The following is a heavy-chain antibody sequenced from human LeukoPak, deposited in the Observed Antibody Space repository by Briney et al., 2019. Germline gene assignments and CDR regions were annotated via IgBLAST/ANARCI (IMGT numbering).Heavy chain of an antibody. J-gene: IGHJ3*02. CDR2: IYYSGST. Sequence: PSETLSLTCTVSGGSISSSNYYWGWIRQPPGKGLEWIGSIYYSGSTYYNPSLKSRVTISVDTSKNQFSLKLSSVTAADTAVYYCARGLGGNAFDIWGQGTKVTVSS. CDR1: GGSISSSNYY. D-gene: IGHD3-16*01. V-gene: IGHV4-39*07. CDR3: ARGLGGNAFDI.